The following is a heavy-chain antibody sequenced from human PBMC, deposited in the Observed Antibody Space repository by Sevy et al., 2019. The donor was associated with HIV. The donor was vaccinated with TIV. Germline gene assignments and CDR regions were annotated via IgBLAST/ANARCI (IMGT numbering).Heavy chain of an antibody. CDR1: GFTFSSYW. CDR2: IKQDGSEK. Sequence: GGSLRLSCAASGFTFSSYWMSWVRQAPGKGLEWVANIKQDGSEKYYVDSVKGRFTISRDNAKNSLYLQMNSLRAEDTAVYYCARVGSSSWYWGAEYFQHWGQGTLVTVSS. D-gene: IGHD6-13*01. J-gene: IGHJ1*01. V-gene: IGHV3-7*03. CDR3: ARVGSSSWYWGAEYFQH.